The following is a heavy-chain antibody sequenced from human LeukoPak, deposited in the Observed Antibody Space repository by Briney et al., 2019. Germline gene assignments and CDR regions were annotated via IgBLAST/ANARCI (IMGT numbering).Heavy chain of an antibody. J-gene: IGHJ4*02. CDR3: AKDVAWGRMDL. CDR2: INQDGSQK. Sequence: GGSLRLSCAASGFTFSTYWMSWVRQARGKGLEWVAIINQDGSQKYYVDSVKGRFTISRDNAKNSLYLQMDSLRVEDTAVYHCAKDVAWGRMDLWGQGTLATVSS. CDR1: GFTFSTYW. V-gene: IGHV3-7*01. D-gene: IGHD3/OR15-3a*01.